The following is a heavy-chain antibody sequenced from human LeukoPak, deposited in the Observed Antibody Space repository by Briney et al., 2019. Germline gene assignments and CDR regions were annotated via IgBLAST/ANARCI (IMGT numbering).Heavy chain of an antibody. D-gene: IGHD3-22*01. CDR3: ATGEAFRDYYDSSGYYY. J-gene: IGHJ4*02. CDR1: GYTLTELS. Sequence: ASVKVSCKVSGYTLTELSMHWVRQAPGKGLEWMGGFDPEDGETIYAQKFQGRVTMTEDTSTDTAYMELSSLRSKDTAVYYCATGEAFRDYYDSSGYYYWGQGTLVTVSS. V-gene: IGHV1-24*01. CDR2: FDPEDGET.